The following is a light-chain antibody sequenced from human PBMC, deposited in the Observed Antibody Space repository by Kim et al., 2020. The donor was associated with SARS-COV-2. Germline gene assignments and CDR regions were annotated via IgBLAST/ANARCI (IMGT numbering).Light chain of an antibody. Sequence: IVLTQSPGTLSLSPGERATLSCRASQSVSSSYLAWYQHRPGQAPRLLIYGASNRATGIPDRFSGSGSGTDFTLNITRLEPEDFAVYYCQQYGSSPYTFGQGTKLEI. V-gene: IGKV3-20*01. J-gene: IGKJ2*01. CDR1: QSVSSSY. CDR3: QQYGSSPYT. CDR2: GAS.